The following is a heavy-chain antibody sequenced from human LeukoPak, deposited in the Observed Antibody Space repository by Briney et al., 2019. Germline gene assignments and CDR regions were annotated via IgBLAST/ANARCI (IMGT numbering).Heavy chain of an antibody. J-gene: IGHJ4*02. Sequence: GGSLRLSCAASGFNFRSYHMTWVRQAPGKGLDWVSSITSSGNYLYYADSVKGRLTISRDNANKSLYLQMEGLRADDTGIYYCVRDYSNSERGDYWGQGTLVIVSS. CDR3: VRDYSNSERGDY. V-gene: IGHV3-21*01. CDR1: GFNFRSYH. D-gene: IGHD4-11*01. CDR2: ITSSGNYL.